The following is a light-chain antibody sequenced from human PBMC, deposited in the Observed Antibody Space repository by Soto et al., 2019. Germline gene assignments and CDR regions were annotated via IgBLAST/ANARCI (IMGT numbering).Light chain of an antibody. J-gene: IGKJ1*01. CDR2: KAS. V-gene: IGKV1-5*03. Sequence: DIQMTQSPSTLSASVGDRVTITCRASQSISPWLAWYQQKPGKAPKLLIYKASSLESGVPSRFSGSGSGTEFTLTISSLQPDDFATYFYQQYNSYSRTFGQGTKVQIK. CDR3: QQYNSYSRT. CDR1: QSISPW.